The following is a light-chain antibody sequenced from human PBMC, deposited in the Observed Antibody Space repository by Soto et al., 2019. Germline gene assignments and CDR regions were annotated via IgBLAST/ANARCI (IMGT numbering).Light chain of an antibody. J-gene: IGKJ5*01. CDR1: QSISGN. Sequence: PATLSVSPGESATLSCRASQSISGNLAWYQQKPGQAPRLLIYATSNRATGIPARFSGSGSGTDFTLTISSLEPEDFSVYYCQQRYNWPVTFGQGTRLEI. CDR2: ATS. V-gene: IGKV3-11*01. CDR3: QQRYNWPVT.